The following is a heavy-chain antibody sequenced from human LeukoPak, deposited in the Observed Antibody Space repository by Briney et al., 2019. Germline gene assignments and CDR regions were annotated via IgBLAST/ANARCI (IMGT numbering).Heavy chain of an antibody. J-gene: IGHJ4*02. D-gene: IGHD3-22*01. CDR1: GFTFSSYW. CDR2: IKQDGSEK. Sequence: GGSLRLSCAASGFTFSSYWMSWVRQAPGKGLEWVANIKQDGSEKYYVDSVKGRFTISRDNAKNSLYLQMDSLRAEDTAVYYCARDHKWGSSGQQDYWGQGTLVTVSS. V-gene: IGHV3-7*01. CDR3: ARDHKWGSSGQQDY.